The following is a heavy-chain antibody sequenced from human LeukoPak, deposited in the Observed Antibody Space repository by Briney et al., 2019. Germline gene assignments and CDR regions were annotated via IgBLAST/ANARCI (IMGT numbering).Heavy chain of an antibody. CDR2: IYYSGST. CDR1: GGSISSYY. CDR3: ARDVGAVAGGGNDAFDI. J-gene: IGHJ3*02. V-gene: IGHV4-59*01. D-gene: IGHD6-19*01. Sequence: PSETLSLTCTVSGGSISSYYWSWIRQPLGKGLEWIGYIYYSGSTNYNPSLKSRVTISVDTSKNQFSLKLSSVTAADTAVYYCARDVGAVAGGGNDAFDIWGQGTMVTVSS.